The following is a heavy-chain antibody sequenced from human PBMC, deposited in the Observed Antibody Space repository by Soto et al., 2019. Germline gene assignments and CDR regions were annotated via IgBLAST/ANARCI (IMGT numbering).Heavy chain of an antibody. Sequence: QVQLQESGPGLVKPSQTLSLTCTVSGGSINSGCYYWNWIRQHPGRGLEWMGYIYYPGSTYYNPSRTIRITFSMDTSRNQFSLKVNSVTAADTAVYYCARATPSVATLGYGMDVWGQGTTVVVSS. V-gene: IGHV4-31*03. J-gene: IGHJ6*02. CDR3: ARATPSVATLGYGMDV. CDR1: GGSINSGCYY. D-gene: IGHD5-12*01. CDR2: IYYPGST.